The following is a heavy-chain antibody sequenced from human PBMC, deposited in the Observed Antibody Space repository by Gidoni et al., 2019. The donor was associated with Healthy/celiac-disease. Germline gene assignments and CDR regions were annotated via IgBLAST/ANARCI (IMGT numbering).Heavy chain of an antibody. CDR2: IYYSGST. Sequence: QVQLQESGPGLVKPSETLSPTCTVAGGSISSYYWSWIRQPPGKGLEWIGYIYYSGSTNYNPSLKSRVTISVDTSKNQFSLKLSSVTAADTAVYYCATLHSSSWPFDYWGQGTLVTVSS. CDR3: ATLHSSSWPFDY. V-gene: IGHV4-59*01. D-gene: IGHD6-13*01. CDR1: GGSISSYY. J-gene: IGHJ4*02.